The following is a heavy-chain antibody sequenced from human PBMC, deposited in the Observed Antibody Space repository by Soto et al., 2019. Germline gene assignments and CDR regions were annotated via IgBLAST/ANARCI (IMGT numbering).Heavy chain of an antibody. Sequence: GESLKISFKGSGYSFTSYLICWVRQMPGKGLEWMGIIYPGDSDTRYSPSFQGQVTISADKSISTAYLQWSSLKASDTAMYYCARTTTPYGMDVCGQGNTVTVSS. CDR3: ARTTTPYGMDV. V-gene: IGHV5-51*01. CDR2: IYPGDSDT. J-gene: IGHJ6*02. CDR1: GYSFTSYL. D-gene: IGHD2-15*01.